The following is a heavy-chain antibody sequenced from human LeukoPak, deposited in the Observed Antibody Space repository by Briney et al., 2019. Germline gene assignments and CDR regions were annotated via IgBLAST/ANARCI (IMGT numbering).Heavy chain of an antibody. D-gene: IGHD3-9*01. V-gene: IGHV3-7*01. CDR3: ARDDVLRCFDWLSQPQYYFDY. CDR1: GFTFSSYW. J-gene: IGHJ4*02. CDR2: IKQDGSEK. Sequence: GGSLRLSCAASGFTFSSYWMSWVRQAPGKGLEWVANIKQDGSEKYYVDSVKGRFTISRDNAKNSLYLQMNSLRAEDTAVYYCARDDVLRCFDWLSQPQYYFDYWGQGTLVTVSS.